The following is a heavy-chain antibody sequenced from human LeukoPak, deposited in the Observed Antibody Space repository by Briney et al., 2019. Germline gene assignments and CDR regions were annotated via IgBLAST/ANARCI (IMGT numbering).Heavy chain of an antibody. CDR3: TRGRKQLVWDYYYYMDV. CDR2: IRSKAYGGTT. Sequence: PGRSLRLSCTASGFTFGDYAMSWFRQAPGKGLEWVGFIRSKAYGGTTEYAASVKGRFTISRDDSKSIAYLQMNSLKTEDTAVYYCTRGRKQLVWDYYYYMDVWGKGTTVTVSS. V-gene: IGHV3-49*03. J-gene: IGHJ6*03. D-gene: IGHD6-6*01. CDR1: GFTFGDYA.